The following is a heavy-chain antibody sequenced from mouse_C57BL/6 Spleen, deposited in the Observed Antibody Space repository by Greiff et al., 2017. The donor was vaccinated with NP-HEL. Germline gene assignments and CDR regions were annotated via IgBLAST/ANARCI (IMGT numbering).Heavy chain of an antibody. Sequence: VQLKQSGPELVKPGASVKISCKASGYTFTDYYMNWVKQSHGKSLEWIGDINPNNGGTSYNQKFKGKATLTVDKSSSTAYMELRSLTSEDSAVYYCARAQLRGAWFAYWGQGTLVTVSA. CDR3: ARAQLRGAWFAY. V-gene: IGHV1-26*01. D-gene: IGHD3-2*02. CDR1: GYTFTDYY. CDR2: INPNNGGT. J-gene: IGHJ3*01.